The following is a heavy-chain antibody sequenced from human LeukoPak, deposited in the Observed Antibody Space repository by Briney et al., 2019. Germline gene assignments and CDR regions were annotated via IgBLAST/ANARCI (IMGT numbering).Heavy chain of an antibody. J-gene: IGHJ4*02. CDR2: INHSGST. Sequence: SETLSLTCAVYGGSFSGYYWSWIRQPPGKGREGIGEINHSGSTNYNPSLKSRVTISVDTSKNQFSLKLSSVTAADTAVYYCARGAAIPGLFDYWGQGTLVTVSS. CDR3: ARGAAIPGLFDY. V-gene: IGHV4-34*01. D-gene: IGHD2-2*01. CDR1: GGSFSGYY.